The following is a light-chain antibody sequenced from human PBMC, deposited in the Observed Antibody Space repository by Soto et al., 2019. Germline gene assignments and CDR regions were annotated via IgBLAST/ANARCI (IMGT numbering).Light chain of an antibody. CDR3: SSYAGSDVV. J-gene: IGLJ2*01. Sequence: QSALTQPPSASGSPGQSVTISCTGTSSDVGGYNHVSWYQHHPGKAPKLMIYEVSKRPSGVPDRFTGSRSGNTASLTVSGLQAEDEADYYCSSYAGSDVVFGGGTKLTVL. CDR2: EVS. CDR1: SSDVGGYNH. V-gene: IGLV2-8*01.